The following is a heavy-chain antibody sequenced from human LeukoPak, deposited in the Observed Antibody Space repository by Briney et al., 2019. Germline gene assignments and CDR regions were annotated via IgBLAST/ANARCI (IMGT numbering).Heavy chain of an antibody. J-gene: IGHJ5*02. Sequence: SVKVSCKASGGTFSSYAISWVRQAPGQGLEWMGRIIPIFGTANYAQKFQGRVTITADKSTSTAYMELSSLRSEDTAVYYCARDRVEPGFTTPFDPWGQGTLVTVSS. CDR3: ARDRVEPGFTTPFDP. CDR2: IIPIFGTA. V-gene: IGHV1-69*06. CDR1: GGTFSSYA. D-gene: IGHD1-14*01.